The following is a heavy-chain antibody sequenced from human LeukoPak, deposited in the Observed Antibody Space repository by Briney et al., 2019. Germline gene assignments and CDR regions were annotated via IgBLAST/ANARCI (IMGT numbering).Heavy chain of an antibody. D-gene: IGHD3-22*01. V-gene: IGHV3-48*02. CDR3: ARDLYYYDSGGYSNFDY. J-gene: IGHJ4*02. Sequence: GGSLRLSCAASGFTFSSYSMNWLRQAPGKGLEWVSYISSSSSTIYYADSVKGRFTISRDNAKNSLYLQMNSLRDEDTAVYYCARDLYYYDSGGYSNFDYWGQGTLVTVSS. CDR1: GFTFSSYS. CDR2: ISSSSSTI.